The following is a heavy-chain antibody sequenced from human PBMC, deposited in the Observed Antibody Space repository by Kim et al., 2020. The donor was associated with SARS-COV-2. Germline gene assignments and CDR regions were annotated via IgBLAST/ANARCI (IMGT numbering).Heavy chain of an antibody. D-gene: IGHD4-17*01. CDR2: ISSSSSYI. J-gene: IGHJ6*02. CDR1: GFTFSSYS. V-gene: IGHV3-21*01. Sequence: GGSLRLSCAASGFTFSSYSMNWVRQAPGKGLEWVSSISSSSSYIYYADSVKGRFTISRDNAKNSLYLQMNSLRAEDTAVYYCARPNDYGDYFYYYYGMDVWGQGTTVTVSS. CDR3: ARPNDYGDYFYYYYGMDV.